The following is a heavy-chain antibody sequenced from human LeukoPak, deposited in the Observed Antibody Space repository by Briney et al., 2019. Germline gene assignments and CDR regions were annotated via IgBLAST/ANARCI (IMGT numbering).Heavy chain of an antibody. V-gene: IGHV3-23*01. CDR2: ISGSGSST. D-gene: IGHD3-22*01. Sequence: GGSLRLSCAASGFTFSSYAMGWVRQAPGKGLEWVSAISGSGSSTYYTGSVKGRFSISRDNSKNTLYLQMNSLRAEDTAVYYCAKVRAGNYYYDSSDYWGQGTLVTVSS. J-gene: IGHJ4*02. CDR1: GFTFSSYA. CDR3: AKVRAGNYYYDSSDY.